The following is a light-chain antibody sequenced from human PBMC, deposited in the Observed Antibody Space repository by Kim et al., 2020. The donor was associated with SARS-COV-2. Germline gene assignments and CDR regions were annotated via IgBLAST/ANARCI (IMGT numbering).Light chain of an antibody. CDR1: SSDVGGYNY. V-gene: IGLV2-14*03. CDR2: DVN. Sequence: QSALTQPASVSGSPGQSITISCTGTSSDVGGYNYVSWYQQHPGKARKLMIYDVNNRPSGVSDRFSGSKSGNTASLTISGLQAEDEADYYCSSYTSSSTYVFGTGTKVTVL. J-gene: IGLJ1*01. CDR3: SSYTSSSTYV.